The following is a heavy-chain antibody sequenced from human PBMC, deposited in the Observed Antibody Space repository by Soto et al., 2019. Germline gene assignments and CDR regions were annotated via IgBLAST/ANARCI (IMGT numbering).Heavy chain of an antibody. CDR3: SRLRHDFCCWPRTTGHYYPKYA. J-gene: IGHJ6*02. Sequence: GESLKISCKGSGYSFTSYWISWVRQMPGKGLEWMGRIDPSDSYTNYSPSFQGHVTISADKSISTAYLKWSSLKASDTAMYYCSRLRHDFCCWPRTTGHYYPKYAWGPGTTVTVSS. V-gene: IGHV5-10-1*01. CDR2: IDPSDSYT. CDR1: GYSFTSYW. D-gene: IGHD3-3*01.